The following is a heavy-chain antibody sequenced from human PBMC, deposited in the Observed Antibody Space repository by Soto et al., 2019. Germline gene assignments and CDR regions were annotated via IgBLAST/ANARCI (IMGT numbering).Heavy chain of an antibody. Sequence: PSETLSLTCTVSGGSISSYYWSWIRQPPGKGLEWIGYINYSGRTCYKPSLKSRVSISIDTSKNQFSLRLTSVTAADTAVYFCARFSTLGKDYGVDVWGKGTTVTVSS. CDR3: ARFSTLGKDYGVDV. CDR2: INYSGRT. V-gene: IGHV4-59*06. CDR1: GGSISSYY. J-gene: IGHJ6*04. D-gene: IGHD6-13*01.